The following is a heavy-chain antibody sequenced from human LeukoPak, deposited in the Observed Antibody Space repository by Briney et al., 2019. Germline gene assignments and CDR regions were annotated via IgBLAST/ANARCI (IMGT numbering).Heavy chain of an antibody. CDR1: GFTFSSYG. D-gene: IGHD1-26*01. Sequence: GTLRLSCAASGFTFSSYGMSWVRQPPGKGLEWIGSIYYSGSTYYNPSLKSRVTISVDTSKNQFSLKLSSVTAADTAVYYCARESGSLELDYWGQGTLVTVSS. J-gene: IGHJ4*02. CDR3: ARESGSLELDY. CDR2: IYYSGST. V-gene: IGHV4-39*07.